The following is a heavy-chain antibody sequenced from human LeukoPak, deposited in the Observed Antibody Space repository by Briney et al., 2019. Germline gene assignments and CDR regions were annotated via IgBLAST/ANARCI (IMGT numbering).Heavy chain of an antibody. D-gene: IGHD3-16*01. Sequence: PGGSLRLSCAASGFTFSSYAITWVRQAPGKGLEWVANIKQDGSEKYYVDSVKGRFTISRDNAKNSLYLQMNSLRAEDTAVYYCARRAGAYPHPYDYWGQGTLVTVSS. CDR2: IKQDGSEK. CDR1: GFTFSSYA. J-gene: IGHJ4*02. V-gene: IGHV3-7*03. CDR3: ARRAGAYPHPYDY.